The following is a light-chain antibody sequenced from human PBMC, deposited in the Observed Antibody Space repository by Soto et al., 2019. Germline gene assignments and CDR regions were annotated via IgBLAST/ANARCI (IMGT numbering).Light chain of an antibody. Sequence: IQLTQSPSSLSASVGDRVTITCRASQGISSYLAWYQQKPGKAPKLLIYAASTLQSGVPSRFSGSGSGTDFTLTISILQPEDFATYYCQQLNSYAFTFGPGTKVDIK. J-gene: IGKJ3*01. CDR3: QQLNSYAFT. CDR2: AAS. V-gene: IGKV1-9*01. CDR1: QGISSY.